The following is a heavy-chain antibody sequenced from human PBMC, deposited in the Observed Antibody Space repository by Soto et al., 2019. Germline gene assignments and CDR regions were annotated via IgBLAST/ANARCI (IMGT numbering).Heavy chain of an antibody. CDR1: GGFVSSGSYY. V-gene: IGHV4-34*01. Sequence: QVQLQQWGAGLLKPSETLSLTCAVYGGFVSSGSYYWSWIRQPPVKGLEWIGEMSHSGGTHFNPSLKSRVTISVDTSKNQFSLKMSSVTAADTALYYCARVERGTATTVVAAFDIWGPGTMVTVSS. J-gene: IGHJ3*02. D-gene: IGHD1-1*01. CDR3: ARVERGTATTVVAAFDI. CDR2: MSHSGGT.